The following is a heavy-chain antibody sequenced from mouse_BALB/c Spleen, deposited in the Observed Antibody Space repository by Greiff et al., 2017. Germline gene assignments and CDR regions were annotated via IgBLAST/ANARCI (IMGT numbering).Heavy chain of an antibody. Sequence: EVNVVESGGGLVQPGGSLKLSCAASGFDFSRYWMSWVRQAPGKGLEWIGEINPDSSTINYTPSLKDKFIISRDNAKNTLYLQMSKVRSEDTALYYCARSGNYGGPYAMDYWGQGTSVTVSS. V-gene: IGHV4-1*02. CDR3: ARSGNYGGPYAMDY. CDR2: INPDSSTI. D-gene: IGHD2-1*01. J-gene: IGHJ4*01. CDR1: GFDFSRYW.